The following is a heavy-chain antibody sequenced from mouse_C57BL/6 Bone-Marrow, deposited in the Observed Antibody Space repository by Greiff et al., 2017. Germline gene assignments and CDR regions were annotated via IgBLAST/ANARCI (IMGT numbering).Heavy chain of an antibody. J-gene: IGHJ4*01. D-gene: IGHD1-1*01. CDR3: AHYYGRSPYYAMDY. Sequence: VQLQQSGAELVRPGSSVKMSCKTSGYTFTSYGINWVKQRPGQGLEWIGYIYIGNGYTEYNEKFKGKATLTSDTSSSTAYMQLSSLTSEDSAIYFGAHYYGRSPYYAMDYWGQGTSVTVSS. CDR1: GYTFTSYG. CDR2: IYIGNGYT. V-gene: IGHV1-58*01.